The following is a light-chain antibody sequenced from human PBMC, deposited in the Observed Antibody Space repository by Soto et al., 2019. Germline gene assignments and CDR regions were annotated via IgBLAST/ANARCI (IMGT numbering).Light chain of an antibody. Sequence: QSALTQPRSVSGSPGQSVTISCTGTSSDVGGYNYVSWYQQHPGKAPKLMIYDVSKRPSGVPDRFSGSKSGNTASLTISGLQAEDEADYDCCAYAGSDTGVVVGGGTKLTVL. J-gene: IGLJ2*01. CDR1: SSDVGGYNY. V-gene: IGLV2-11*01. CDR3: CAYAGSDTGVV. CDR2: DVS.